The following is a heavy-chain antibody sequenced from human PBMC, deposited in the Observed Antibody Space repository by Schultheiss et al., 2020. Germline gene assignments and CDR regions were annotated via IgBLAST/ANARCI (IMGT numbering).Heavy chain of an antibody. CDR2: ISYDGSNK. J-gene: IGHJ4*02. D-gene: IGHD3-10*01. V-gene: IGHV3-30*18. CDR1: GFTFSSYS. CDR3: AKALSYYYGSGSYYTPFDY. Sequence: GESLKISCAASGFTFSSYSMHWVRQAPGKGLEWVAVISYDGSNKYYADSVKGRFTISRDNSKNTLYLQMNSLRAEDTAVYYCAKALSYYYGSGSYYTPFDYWGQGTLVTVSS.